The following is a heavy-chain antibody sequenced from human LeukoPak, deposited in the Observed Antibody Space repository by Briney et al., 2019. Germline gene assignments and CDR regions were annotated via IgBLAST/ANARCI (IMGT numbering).Heavy chain of an antibody. CDR2: IIPIFGTA. J-gene: IGHJ6*02. CDR3: AREVNYYDSTAYSTFYFHYGMDV. D-gene: IGHD3-22*01. Sequence: GSSVKVSCKASGGTFSSYAISWVRQAPGQGLEWMGGIIPIFGTANYAQKFQGRLTITADESTTTAYMELSSLRSGDTAVYYCAREVNYYDSTAYSTFYFHYGMDVWGQGTSVTVSS. CDR1: GGTFSSYA. V-gene: IGHV1-69*01.